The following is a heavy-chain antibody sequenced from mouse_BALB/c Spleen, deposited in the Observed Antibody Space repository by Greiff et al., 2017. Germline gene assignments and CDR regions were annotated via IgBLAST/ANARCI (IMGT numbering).Heavy chain of an antibody. D-gene: IGHD2-4*01. CDR1: GFNIKDTY. CDR3: ARGTMITTGYFDV. CDR2: IDPANGNT. V-gene: IGHV14-3*02. Sequence: VQLQQSGAELVKPGASVKLSCTASGFNIKDTYMHWVKQRPEQGLEWIGRIDPANGNTKYDPKFQGKATITADTSSNTAYLKLSSLTSEDTAVYYCARGTMITTGYFDVWGAGTTVTVSS. J-gene: IGHJ1*01.